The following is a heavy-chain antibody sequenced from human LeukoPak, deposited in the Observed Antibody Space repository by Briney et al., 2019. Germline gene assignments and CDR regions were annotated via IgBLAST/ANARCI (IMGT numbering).Heavy chain of an antibody. V-gene: IGHV4-38-2*02. CDR1: GYSISSGYY. CDR2: IYESGSA. CDR3: ARGGYYGSGNDFRFDP. J-gene: IGHJ5*02. Sequence: SKTLSLTCTVSGYSISSGYYWGWIRQPPGKGLEWIGSIYESGSAYYNPSLKSRVTISVDTSKNQFSLKLNSVTAADTAVYYCARGGYYGSGNDFRFDPWGQGTLVTVSS. D-gene: IGHD3-10*01.